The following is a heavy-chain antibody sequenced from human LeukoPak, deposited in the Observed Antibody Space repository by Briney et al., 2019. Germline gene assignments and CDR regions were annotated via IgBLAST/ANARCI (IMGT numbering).Heavy chain of an antibody. D-gene: IGHD4-17*01. Sequence: GESLKISCKTSGYSFTYYYIAWVRQMPGKGLEWMGIIYPGDSDTRHSPSFQGQVTISAGNSMKTAYLQFNSLQASDTAIYYCARATTPAGDGDWFDPWGQGTLVTVSS. CDR2: IYPGDSDT. CDR1: GYSFTYYY. V-gene: IGHV5-51*01. CDR3: ARATTPAGDGDWFDP. J-gene: IGHJ5*02.